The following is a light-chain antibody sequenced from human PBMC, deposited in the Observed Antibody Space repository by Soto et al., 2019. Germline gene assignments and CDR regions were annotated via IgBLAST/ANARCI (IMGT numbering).Light chain of an antibody. CDR3: QQRINWPPMYA. Sequence: VLTQSPDTLSLSPGDRADLSCRASQSVSAYLAWFQQRPGQAPRLLIYDTSTRATGIPARFSGSGSGTDFTLTITNVEPEDFAVYYGQQRINWPPMYAFGQGTKLEI. CDR1: QSVSAY. CDR2: DTS. J-gene: IGKJ2*01. V-gene: IGKV3-11*01.